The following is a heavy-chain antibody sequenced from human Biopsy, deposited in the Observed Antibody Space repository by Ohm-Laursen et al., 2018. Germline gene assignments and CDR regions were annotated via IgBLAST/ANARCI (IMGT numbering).Heavy chain of an antibody. CDR3: ARDRGYYSDRTVPGYFDL. CDR2: VYYTGST. D-gene: IGHD3-22*01. J-gene: IGHJ2*01. V-gene: IGHV4-59*01. Sequence: DTLSLTCTVSGDSISSYYWSWIRQPPGKGLEWIGYVYYTGSTDYNPSLQSRVTISVDTSKNHFSLRLRSVTPADTAIYYCARDRGYYSDRTVPGYFDLWGRGTLVTVSS. CDR1: GDSISSYY.